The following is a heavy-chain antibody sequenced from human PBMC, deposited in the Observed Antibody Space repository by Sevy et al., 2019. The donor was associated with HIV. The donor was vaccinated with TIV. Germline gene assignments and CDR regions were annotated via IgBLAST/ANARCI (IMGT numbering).Heavy chain of an antibody. Sequence: ASVKVSCKVSGYSLTGLSMHWVRQAPGKGLEWMGSFDPEDGERIYAQKLEGRVTMTEDTSADTAYMELNSLRFEDTAVYYCATTKDYYESSGCPFDYWGQGILVTVSS. CDR1: GYSLTGLS. D-gene: IGHD3-22*01. CDR3: ATTKDYYESSGCPFDY. J-gene: IGHJ4*02. V-gene: IGHV1-24*01. CDR2: FDPEDGER.